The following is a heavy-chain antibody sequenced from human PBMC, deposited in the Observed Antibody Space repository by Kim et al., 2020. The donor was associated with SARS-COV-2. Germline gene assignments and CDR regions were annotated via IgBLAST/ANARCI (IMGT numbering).Heavy chain of an antibody. CDR2: GRT. D-gene: IGHD5-12*01. Sequence: GRTNYNLSRKSRVTIAADTSKNQFPLKRTSVTPADTAGYYCARLDVALDYWGQGALVTVSS. V-gene: IGHV4-61*07. J-gene: IGHJ4*02. CDR3: ARLDVALDY.